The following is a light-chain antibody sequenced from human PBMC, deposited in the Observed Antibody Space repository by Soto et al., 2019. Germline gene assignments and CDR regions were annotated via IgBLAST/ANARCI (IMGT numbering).Light chain of an antibody. CDR3: QSRSNWPPVLT. CDR1: QSVSSSY. CDR2: GAS. J-gene: IGKJ4*01. Sequence: EIVLTQSPGTLSLSPGERATLSCRASQSVSSSYLAWYQQKPGQAPRLLIYGASSRATGIPDRFSGSGSGTDFTLTISSLAPEDFAVYYCQSRSNWPPVLTFGGGTKVEIK. V-gene: IGKV3D-20*02.